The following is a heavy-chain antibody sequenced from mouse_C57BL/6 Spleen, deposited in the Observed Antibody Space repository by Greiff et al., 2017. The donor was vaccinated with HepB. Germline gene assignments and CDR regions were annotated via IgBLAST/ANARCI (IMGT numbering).Heavy chain of an antibody. V-gene: IGHV1-81*01. CDR1: GYTFTSYG. CDR2: IYPRSGNT. D-gene: IGHD2-4*01. J-gene: IGHJ4*01. Sequence: QVQLQQSGAELARPGASVKLSCKASGYTFTSYGISWVKQRTGQGLEWIGEIYPRSGNTYYNEKFKGKATLTADKSSSTAYMELRSLTSEDSAVYFCARGIYYDYDGAMDYWGQGTSVTVSS. CDR3: ARGIYYDYDGAMDY.